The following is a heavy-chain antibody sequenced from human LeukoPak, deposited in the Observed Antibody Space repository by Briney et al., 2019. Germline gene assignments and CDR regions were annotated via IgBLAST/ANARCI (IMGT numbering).Heavy chain of an antibody. J-gene: IGHJ4*02. CDR2: IKQDGSGE. D-gene: IGHD4-23*01. CDR1: GFTFSTYW. V-gene: IGHV3-7*01. CDR3: AKDADYGGNSPIDY. Sequence: GGSLRLSCAASGFTFSTYWMTWVRQAPGKGLEWVATIKQDGSGEFYVDSVKGRFTISGDNAKNSLYLQMNSLRAEDTAVYYCAKDADYGGNSPIDYWGQGTLVTVSS.